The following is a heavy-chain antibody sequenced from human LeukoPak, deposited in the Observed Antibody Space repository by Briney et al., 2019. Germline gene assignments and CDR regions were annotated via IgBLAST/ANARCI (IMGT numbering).Heavy chain of an antibody. J-gene: IGHJ4*02. CDR2: IKEDGSEK. D-gene: IGHD5-18*01. V-gene: IGHV3-7*04. CDR3: ARGRYRHRY. Sequence: GGSLRLSCAASGFTFSSYWMSWVRQAPGKGLEWVAHIKEDGSEKYYVDSVKGRFTISRDNAKKSLYLQMNSLRAEDTAVFYCARGRYRHRYWGQGTLVTVSS. CDR1: GFTFSSYW.